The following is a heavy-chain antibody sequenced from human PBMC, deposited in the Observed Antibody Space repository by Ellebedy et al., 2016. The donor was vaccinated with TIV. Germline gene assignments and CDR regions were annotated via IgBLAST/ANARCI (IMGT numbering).Heavy chain of an antibody. V-gene: IGHV3-7*03. D-gene: IGHD1-26*01. CDR1: GFPFSSFW. CDR2: IKQDGSKR. Sequence: GESLKISCAASGFPFSSFWMSWVRQAPGKGLEWVANIKQDGSKRFYVDSMKGRITISRDNAKNSLYLQMNNLRAEDTAMYYCARDTLVGVTDSYFDYWGQGTLVTVSS. CDR3: ARDTLVGVTDSYFDY. J-gene: IGHJ4*02.